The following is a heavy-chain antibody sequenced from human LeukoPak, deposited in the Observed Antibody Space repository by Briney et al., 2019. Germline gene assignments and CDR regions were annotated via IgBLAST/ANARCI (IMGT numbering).Heavy chain of an antibody. CDR1: GFIFRTYA. CDR3: TKDQDFRLGSMDH. CDR2: ITDIGDRA. J-gene: IGHJ4*02. D-gene: IGHD7-27*01. Sequence: GGSLRLPCGTSGFIFRTYAMTWVRQAPGKGLEWVSTITDIGDRAFYIDSVRGRFTISRDDSKNTLYLQMNSLRAEDTAVYYCTKDQDFRLGSMDHWGQGTLVTVSS. V-gene: IGHV3-23*01.